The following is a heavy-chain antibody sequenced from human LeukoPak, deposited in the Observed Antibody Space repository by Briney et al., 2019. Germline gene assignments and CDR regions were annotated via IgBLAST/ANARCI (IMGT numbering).Heavy chain of an antibody. V-gene: IGHV4-4*07. CDR1: SGSINSYY. J-gene: IGHJ4*02. CDR2: IYTTGKT. D-gene: IGHD3-16*01. CDR3: ARHGYTASHYFLDF. Sequence: SETLSLTCTVSSGSINSYYWGWVRQPAGRGLEWIGRIYTTGKTDYNPSLKSRLTMSVDTSKRQFSLNLTSVTAADTAIYFCARHGYTASHYFLDFWSQGALVTVSS.